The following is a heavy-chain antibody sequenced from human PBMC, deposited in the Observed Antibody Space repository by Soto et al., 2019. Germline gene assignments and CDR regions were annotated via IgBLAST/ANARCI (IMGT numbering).Heavy chain of an antibody. V-gene: IGHV1-69*13. CDR1: GGTFSSYA. CDR3: ARGSERAAAGSDY. CDR2: IIPIFGTA. J-gene: IGHJ4*02. D-gene: IGHD6-13*01. Sequence: ASVKVPCKASGGTFSSYAISWVRQAPGQGLEWMGGIIPIFGTANYAQKFQGRVTITADESTSTAYMELSSLRSEDTAVYYCARGSERAAAGSDYWGQGTLVTVSS.